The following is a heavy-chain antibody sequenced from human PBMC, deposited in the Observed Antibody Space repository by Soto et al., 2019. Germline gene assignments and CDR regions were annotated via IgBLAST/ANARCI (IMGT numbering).Heavy chain of an antibody. CDR3: ARDLTDYDFWSGYYSFGWFDP. CDR2: IYYSGST. CDR1: GHSSSSGDYY. Sequence: TSETLSITCTFSGHSSSSGDYYWGWIRKPGGKGLEWIGYIYYSGSTYYNPSLKSRVTISVDTTKHQFFLKLSSVTAADTAVYYCARDLTDYDFWSGYYSFGWFDPWGQGTLVTVSS. V-gene: IGHV4-30-4*01. J-gene: IGHJ5*02. D-gene: IGHD3-3*01.